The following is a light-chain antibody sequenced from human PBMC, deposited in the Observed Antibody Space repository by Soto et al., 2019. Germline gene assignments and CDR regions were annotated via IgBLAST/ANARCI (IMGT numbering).Light chain of an antibody. J-gene: IGKJ1*01. CDR2: DAS. CDR3: HQYNTWT. Sequence: IQMTQSPSTLSASVVDRVTIICRASESISRWLAWYQQEPGKAPKLLIYDASDLENGVPSRFSGSGSGTEFTLTISSLQPEDFATYYCHQYNTWTFGQGTKVDIK. CDR1: ESISRW. V-gene: IGKV1-5*02.